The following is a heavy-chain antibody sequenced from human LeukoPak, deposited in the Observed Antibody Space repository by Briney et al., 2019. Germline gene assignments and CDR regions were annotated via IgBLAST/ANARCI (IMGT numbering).Heavy chain of an antibody. J-gene: IGHJ4*02. V-gene: IGHV4-59*01. CDR3: ARIQYSSSSPFDY. CDR2: IYYSGIT. D-gene: IGHD6-6*01. Sequence: SSETLSLTCTVSGGSISSYYWSWIRQPPGKGLEWIGYIYYSGITNYNPSLKSRVTISVDTSKNQFSLKLSSVTAADTAVYYCARIQYSSSSPFDYWGQGTLVTVSS. CDR1: GGSISSYY.